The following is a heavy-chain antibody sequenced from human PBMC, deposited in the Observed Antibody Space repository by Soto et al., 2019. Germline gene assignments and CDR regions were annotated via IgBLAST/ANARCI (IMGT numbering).Heavy chain of an antibody. D-gene: IGHD6-19*01. CDR2: IIPIFGTA. Sequence: QVQLVQSGAEVKKPGSSVKVSCKASGGTFSSYAISWVRQAPGQGLEWMGAIIPIFGTANYAEKFQGRVTINADESTSTAYVGLSRLRSGDTDVYYCAREGTQQWPPRGRFDPWGQGNLVTVSA. V-gene: IGHV1-69*01. J-gene: IGHJ5*02. CDR3: AREGTQQWPPRGRFDP. CDR1: GGTFSSYA.